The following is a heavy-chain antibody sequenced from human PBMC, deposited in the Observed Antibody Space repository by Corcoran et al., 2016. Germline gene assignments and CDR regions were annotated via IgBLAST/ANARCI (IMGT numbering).Heavy chain of an antibody. V-gene: IGHV3-30*18. J-gene: IGHJ4*02. D-gene: IGHD1-26*01. CDR1: GFTFSSYG. CDR2: ISYDGSNK. CDR3: AKWSAGGFDY. Sequence: QVQLVESGGGVVQPGRSLRLSCAASGFTFSSYGMHWVRQAPGKGLEWVAFISYDGSNKYYADSVKSRFTISRDNSKNTLYLQMNSLRAEDTAVYYWAKWSAGGFDYWGQGTLVTVSS.